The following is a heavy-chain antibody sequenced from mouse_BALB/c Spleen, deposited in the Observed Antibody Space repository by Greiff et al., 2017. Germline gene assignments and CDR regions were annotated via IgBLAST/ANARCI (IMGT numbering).Heavy chain of an antibody. CDR3: ASYNYGSSAY. D-gene: IGHD1-1*01. CDR1: GDSITSGY. CDR2: ISYSGST. J-gene: IGHJ3*01. V-gene: IGHV3-8*02. Sequence: VQLKESGPSLVKPSQTLSLTCSVTGDSITSGYWNWVRKVPGNKLEYMGYISYSGSTYYNPSLKSRISITRYTSKNQYYLQLNAVTTEDTATYYCASYNYGSSAYWGQGTLVTVSA.